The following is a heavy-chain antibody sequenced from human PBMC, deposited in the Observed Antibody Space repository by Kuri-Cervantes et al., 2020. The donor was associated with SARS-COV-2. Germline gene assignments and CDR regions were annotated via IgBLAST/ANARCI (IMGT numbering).Heavy chain of an antibody. V-gene: IGHV1-69*06. CDR2: IIPIFGTA. Sequence: SVKVSCKASGGTFSSYAISWVRQAPGQGLEWMGGIIPIFGTANYAQKFQGRVTITADKSTSTAYMELSSLRSEDTAVYYCARAKGSSWYSPYYYGMDVWGPGNTVTVSS. D-gene: IGHD6-13*01. CDR3: ARAKGSSWYSPYYYGMDV. J-gene: IGHJ6*02. CDR1: GGTFSSYA.